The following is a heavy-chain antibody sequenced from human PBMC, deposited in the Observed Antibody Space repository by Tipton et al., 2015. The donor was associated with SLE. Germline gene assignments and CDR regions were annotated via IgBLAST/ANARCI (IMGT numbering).Heavy chain of an antibody. CDR1: GGSITGRY. J-gene: IGHJ3*02. V-gene: IGHV4-59*11. CDR2: ISYSGST. CDR3: ARRYRNPAPESLDI. Sequence: LRLSCTVSGGSITGRYWSWIRQPPGKGLEWIAYISYSGSTNYNPSLKSRVTISVDMSKNQFSLTLGSVTAADTAVYYCARRYRNPAPESLDIWGQGTVATVSS. D-gene: IGHD1-14*01.